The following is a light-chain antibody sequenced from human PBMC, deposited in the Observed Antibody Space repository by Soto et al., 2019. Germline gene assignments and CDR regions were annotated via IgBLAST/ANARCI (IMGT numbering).Light chain of an antibody. V-gene: IGKV1-5*03. Sequence: HLTPSPSRLYVSVAEPVTLTCRASQSISSWLAWYQQKPGKAPKLLIYKASSLESGVPSRFSGSGSGTEFTLTISSLQPDDFATYYCQQYNSYPWTFGQGTKVDIK. J-gene: IGKJ1*01. CDR1: QSISSW. CDR3: QQYNSYPWT. CDR2: KAS.